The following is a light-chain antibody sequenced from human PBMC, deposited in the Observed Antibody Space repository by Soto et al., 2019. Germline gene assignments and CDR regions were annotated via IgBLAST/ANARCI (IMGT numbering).Light chain of an antibody. CDR2: GAS. Sequence: EIVLTQSPGTLSLSPGERVTLSCRASQSVSSSSLGWYQQKPGQAPRLLIYGASNRATGIPDRFSGSGSGTDFTLTISRLEPEDFAVYYCQHYGSSPLTFGGGTKVEIK. V-gene: IGKV3-20*01. J-gene: IGKJ4*01. CDR3: QHYGSSPLT. CDR1: QSVSSSS.